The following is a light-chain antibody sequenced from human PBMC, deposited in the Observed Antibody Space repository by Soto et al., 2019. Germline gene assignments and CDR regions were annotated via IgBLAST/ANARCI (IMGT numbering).Light chain of an antibody. CDR1: QSISGT. J-gene: IGKJ1*01. Sequence: EIVMTQSPATLSVSPGGRATLSCRASQSISGTLAWYQQKPGQAPRLLIHGASNRATGIPARFSGSGSGTEFTLTISSLQPDDFATYYCQHYKMYSPWTFGQGTKVDIK. CDR3: QHYKMYSPWT. V-gene: IGKV3D-15*01. CDR2: GAS.